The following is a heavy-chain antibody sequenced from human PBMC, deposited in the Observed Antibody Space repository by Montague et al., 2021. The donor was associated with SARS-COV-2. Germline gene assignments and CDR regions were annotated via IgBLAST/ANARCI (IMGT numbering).Heavy chain of an antibody. V-gene: IGHV4-34*01. J-gene: IGHJ4*02. CDR1: GGSFSGYY. D-gene: IGHD3-9*01. CDR2: INHSGST. CDR3: ARAPDYDILTGALTEGFDF. Sequence: SETLSLTCAVYGGSFSGYYWSWIRQPPGKGLEWIGEINHSGSTNYNPSLKSRVTISVDTSKSQFSLRVSSVTAADTAVYFCARAPDYDILTGALTEGFDFWGQGTLVTVSS.